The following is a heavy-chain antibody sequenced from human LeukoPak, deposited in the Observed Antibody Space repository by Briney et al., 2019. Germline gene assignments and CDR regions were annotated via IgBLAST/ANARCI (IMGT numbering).Heavy chain of an antibody. CDR3: ARGRGMIVI. CDR1: GGSFSGYY. Sequence: SETLSLTCAVYGGSFSGYYWSWIRQPTGKGLEWIGEINHSGSTNYNPSLKSRVTISVDTSKNQFSLKLSSVTAADTAVYYCARGRGMIVIWGQGTLVTVSS. V-gene: IGHV4-34*01. CDR2: INHSGST. J-gene: IGHJ4*02. D-gene: IGHD3-22*01.